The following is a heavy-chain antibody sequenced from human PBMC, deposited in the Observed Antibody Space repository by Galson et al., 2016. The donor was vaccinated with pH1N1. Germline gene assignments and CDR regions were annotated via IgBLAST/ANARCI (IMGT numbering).Heavy chain of an antibody. Sequence: SLRLSCAASIFTFSSYAVHWVRQAPGKGLEWVAVISNDGSKKYYADSVKGRFTISRDNSKNTLYLQMDSLTADDTAVYYCARARVDHGGINSFTMDVWGQGTTVIVSS. D-gene: IGHD4-23*01. CDR2: ISNDGSKK. CDR3: ARARVDHGGINSFTMDV. J-gene: IGHJ6*02. V-gene: IGHV3-30*04. CDR1: IFTFSSYA.